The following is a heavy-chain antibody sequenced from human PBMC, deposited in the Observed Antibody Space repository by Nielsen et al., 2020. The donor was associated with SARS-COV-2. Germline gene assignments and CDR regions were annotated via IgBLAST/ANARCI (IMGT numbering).Heavy chain of an antibody. V-gene: IGHV4-30-2*01. Sequence: SETLFLTCAVSGGSISSVGYSWSWIRQPPGKGLEWIGYIYHSGRTYYNPSLKSRVTISVDRSKNQFSLKLSSVTAADTAVYYCARGGRITFGGADDAFDIWGQGTMVTVSS. D-gene: IGHD3-16*01. CDR1: GGSISSVGYS. CDR2: IYHSGRT. CDR3: ARGGRITFGGADDAFDI. J-gene: IGHJ3*02.